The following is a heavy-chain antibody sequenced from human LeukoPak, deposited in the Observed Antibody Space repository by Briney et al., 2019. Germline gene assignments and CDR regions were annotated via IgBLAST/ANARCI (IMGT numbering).Heavy chain of an antibody. CDR2: ISGSGGST. J-gene: IGHJ4*02. Sequence: GGSLRLSCAASGFTFSSYAMSWVRQAPGKGLEWVSAISGSGGSTYYADSVKGRFTISRDNFKNTLYLQMNSLRAEDTAVYYCAKVRYYDILTGYFDYWGQGTLVTVSS. CDR1: GFTFSSYA. CDR3: AKVRYYDILTGYFDY. D-gene: IGHD3-9*01. V-gene: IGHV3-23*01.